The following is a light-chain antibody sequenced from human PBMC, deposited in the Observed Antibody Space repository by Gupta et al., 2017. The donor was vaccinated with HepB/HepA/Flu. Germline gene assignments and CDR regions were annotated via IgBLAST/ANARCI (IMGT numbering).Light chain of an antibody. CDR1: TLGDKS. V-gene: IGLV3-1*01. CDR3: QAWDSSTAYVV. CDR2: QDS. Sequence: SYELTQPPSVSVSPRQTASTPCPGDTLGDKSACWYQQKPSQSPVLVIYQDSKRPSGLPERFSGSNSGNTATLTISGTQAMDEADYYCQAWDSSTAYVVFGGGTKLTVL. J-gene: IGLJ2*01.